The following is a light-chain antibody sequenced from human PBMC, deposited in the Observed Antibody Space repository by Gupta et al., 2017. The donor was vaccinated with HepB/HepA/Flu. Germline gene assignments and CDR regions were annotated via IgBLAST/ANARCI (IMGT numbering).Light chain of an antibody. Sequence: SYELTQPPSVSVSLGQTANLPCPGAKLGHKYPCWYQQKPGQSPVLVIYQDTKRPSGIPERFSGSNSGNTATLTISGTQAMDEADYYCQAWDSSTVVFGGGTKLTVL. CDR3: QAWDSSTVV. V-gene: IGLV3-1*01. CDR1: KLGHKY. J-gene: IGLJ2*01. CDR2: QDT.